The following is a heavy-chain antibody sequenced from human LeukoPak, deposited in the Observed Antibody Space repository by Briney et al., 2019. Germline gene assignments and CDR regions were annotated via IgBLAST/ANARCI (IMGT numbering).Heavy chain of an antibody. CDR3: ARTPSSSILLWSKYYFDY. J-gene: IGHJ4*02. D-gene: IGHD5-18*01. Sequence: ASVKVSCKASGYTFTSYGISWVRQAPGQGLEWMGWISAYNGNTNYAQKIQGRVTMTTDTSTSTAYMELRSLRSDDTAVYYCARTPSSSILLWSKYYFDYWGQGTLVTVSS. V-gene: IGHV1-18*04. CDR2: ISAYNGNT. CDR1: GYTFTSYG.